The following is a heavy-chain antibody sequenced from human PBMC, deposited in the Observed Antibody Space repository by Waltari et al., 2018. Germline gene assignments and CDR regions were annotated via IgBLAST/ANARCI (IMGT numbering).Heavy chain of an antibody. CDR1: GDSISSYF. CDR3: ARERGKTSYTFWRDAFDI. V-gene: IGHV4-4*07. CDR2: IYTSGSS. D-gene: IGHD3-3*01. J-gene: IGHJ3*02. Sequence: QVQLQESGPGLVKPSETLSLTCTVSGDSISSYFWSWIRQPAGKGLEWIGRIYTSGSSNYNPSLRSRVTMSVDTSKKQFSLKLSSVTAADTAVYYCARERGKTSYTFWRDAFDIWGQGTMVTVSS.